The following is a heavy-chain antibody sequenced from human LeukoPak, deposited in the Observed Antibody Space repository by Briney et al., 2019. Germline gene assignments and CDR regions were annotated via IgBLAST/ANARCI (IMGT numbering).Heavy chain of an antibody. CDR1: GFTFSDYA. CDR3: AKGYDVESCCKPGYFDS. D-gene: IGHD3-22*01. Sequence: GGSLRLSCTASGFTFSDYAMGGVCQAPGKGLDWVSGISGSGGATYYADSVKVRFTISRDNSKTTLHLQMNSLRAEDTARYYFAKGYDVESCCKPGYFDSWGQGTQVTVSS. CDR2: ISGSGGAT. V-gene: IGHV3-23*01. J-gene: IGHJ4*02.